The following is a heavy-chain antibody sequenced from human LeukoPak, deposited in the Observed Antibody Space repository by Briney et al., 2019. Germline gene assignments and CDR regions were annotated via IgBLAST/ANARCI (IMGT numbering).Heavy chain of an antibody. D-gene: IGHD6-13*01. CDR2: INPSSGST. CDR1: GYTFTSYY. CDR3: ARAGAAGRRFDY. J-gene: IGHJ4*02. V-gene: IGHV1-46*01. Sequence: ASVKVSCKASGYTFTSYYMHWVRQAPGQGLEWMGIINPSSGSTSYAQKFQGRVTMTRDTSTSTVYMEVSSLRSEDTAVYYCARAGAAGRRFDYWGQGTLVTVSS.